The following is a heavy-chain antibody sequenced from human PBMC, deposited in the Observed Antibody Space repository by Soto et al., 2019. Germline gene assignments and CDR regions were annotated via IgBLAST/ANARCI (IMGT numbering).Heavy chain of an antibody. Sequence: QVQLQESGPGLVKPSQTLSLTCTVSGGSISSGGYYWSWIRQHPGKGLEWIGYIYYSGSTYYNPSLKSRVTRSVDTSENQFSLRLSSVTAADTAVYYCARSQNGRAKSGTYTFDTWGQGTLVTVSS. V-gene: IGHV4-31*03. D-gene: IGHD1-26*01. CDR2: IYYSGST. CDR3: ARSQNGRAKSGTYTFDT. CDR1: GGSISSGGYY. J-gene: IGHJ4*02.